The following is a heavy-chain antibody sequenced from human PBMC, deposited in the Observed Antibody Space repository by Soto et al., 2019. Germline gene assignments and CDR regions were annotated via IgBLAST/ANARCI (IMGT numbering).Heavy chain of an antibody. D-gene: IGHD6-19*01. V-gene: IGHV3-48*02. J-gene: IGHJ4*02. CDR1: GFTRSSHG. CDR2: ISGSGTSI. CDR3: ASPAVADKHEFDY. Sequence: GGSLRLSWVASGFTRSSHGFRRVRKSPGKGLEWISYISGSGTSIYYADSVKGRFTVSRDNAKNSLYLQMNSLRDEDTAVYYCASPAVADKHEFDYWGQGTLVTVSS.